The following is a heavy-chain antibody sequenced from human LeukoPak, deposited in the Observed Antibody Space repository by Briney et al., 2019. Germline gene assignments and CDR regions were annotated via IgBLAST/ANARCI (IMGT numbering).Heavy chain of an antibody. CDR3: AKDLFRGWHYLDY. J-gene: IGHJ4*02. D-gene: IGHD6-19*01. CDR1: GSTFSSYA. CDR2: ISGSGGST. V-gene: IGHV3-23*01. Sequence: GGSLRLSCTASGSTFSSYAMNWVRQAPGKGLEWVSAISGSGGSTYYADSVKGRFTISRDNSKNTLYLQMNSLRAEDTAVYYCAKDLFRGWHYLDYWGQGTLVTVSS.